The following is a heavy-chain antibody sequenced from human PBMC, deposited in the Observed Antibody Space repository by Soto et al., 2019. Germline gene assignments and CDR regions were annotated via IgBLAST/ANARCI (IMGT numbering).Heavy chain of an antibody. D-gene: IGHD7-27*01. Sequence: PSETLSLTCTVSGDSMTRSVWWTWVRQPPGKGLEWIGEVFHTGNTNYNPSLKSRVTMSVDKSTNEFSLKVTSVTAADTAIYYCARKAWVRFDYWGQGAPVTVSS. CDR2: VFHTGNT. J-gene: IGHJ4*02. V-gene: IGHV4-4*02. CDR3: ARKAWVRFDY. CDR1: GDSMTRSVW.